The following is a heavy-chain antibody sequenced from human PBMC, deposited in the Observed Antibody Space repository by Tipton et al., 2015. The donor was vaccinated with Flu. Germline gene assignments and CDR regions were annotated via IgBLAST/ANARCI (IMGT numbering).Heavy chain of an antibody. CDR2: INQSGSEK. Sequence: VQLVQSGGGMVQPGRSLTLSCAASGFPFSNFWMHWVRQTPGKGLEWVAHINQSGSEKGYVDSVKGRFTISRDNAKNSLFLQMNSLGAGDTAVYYCAREIGGKGSYWGQGTLVTVSS. D-gene: IGHD3-10*01. CDR3: AREIGGKGSY. CDR1: GFPFSNFW. J-gene: IGHJ4*02. V-gene: IGHV3-7*01.